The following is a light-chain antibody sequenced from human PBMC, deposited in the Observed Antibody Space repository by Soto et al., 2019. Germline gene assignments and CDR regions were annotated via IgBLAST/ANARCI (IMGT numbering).Light chain of an antibody. CDR2: DAS. CDR1: QSLSSY. V-gene: IGKV3-11*01. J-gene: IGKJ4*01. CDR3: QQRTNWLT. Sequence: EIVLTQSPATLSLSPGERATLSCRASQSLSSYLAWYQQKPVQAPRLLIYDASNRATGIPARFRGSGSGTDFTLTTSSLEPEDFAVYYCQQRTNWLTFGGGTKVDIK.